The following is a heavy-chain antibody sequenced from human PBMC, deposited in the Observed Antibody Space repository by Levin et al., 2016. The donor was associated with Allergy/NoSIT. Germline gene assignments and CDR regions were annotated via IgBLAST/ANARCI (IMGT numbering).Heavy chain of an antibody. CDR1: GFSITSAYN. D-gene: IGHD5-18*01. CDR2: IYHSGST. V-gene: IGHV4-38-2*02. J-gene: IGHJ4*02. Sequence: SETLSLTCAVSGFSITSAYNWGWIRQPPGKGLEWIGSIYHSGSTYYNPSLKSRLTMSVDTSNNHFSLKLSSVTAADTAVYYCAREIPVHSYGRGYFDHWGQGTLVTVSS. CDR3: AREIPVHSYGRGYFDH.